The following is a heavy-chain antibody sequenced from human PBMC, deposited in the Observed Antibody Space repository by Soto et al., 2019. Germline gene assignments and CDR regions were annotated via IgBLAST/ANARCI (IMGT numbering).Heavy chain of an antibody. CDR2: FDPEDGET. J-gene: IGHJ4*02. CDR3: ATDLGSYAGGIY. V-gene: IGHV1-24*01. Sequence: ASLKVSCKVSGYTLTELSMHWVRQAPGKGLEWMGGFDPEDGETIYAQKFQGRVTMTEDTSTDTAYMELSSLRSEDTAVYYCATDLGSYAGGIYWGQGTLVTVSS. D-gene: IGHD1-26*01. CDR1: GYTLTELS.